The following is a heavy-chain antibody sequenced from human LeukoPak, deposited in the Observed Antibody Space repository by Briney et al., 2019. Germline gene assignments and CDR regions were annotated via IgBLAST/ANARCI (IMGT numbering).Heavy chain of an antibody. CDR3: AKSYLQIVTLTALYFHS. J-gene: IGHJ4*02. Sequence: GGSLRLSCAASGFSFSNYAMNWVRQAPGRGLEWVYTSGTGGNTYYTDSVKGRFSISRDNSKNTLYLQMNSLRAEDTAIYYCAKSYLQIVTLTALYFHSWGQGALVTVSS. CDR2: SGTGGNT. D-gene: IGHD2-21*02. V-gene: IGHV3-23*01. CDR1: GFSFSNYA.